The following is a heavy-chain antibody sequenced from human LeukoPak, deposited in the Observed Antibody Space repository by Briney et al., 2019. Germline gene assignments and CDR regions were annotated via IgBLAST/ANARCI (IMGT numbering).Heavy chain of an antibody. V-gene: IGHV3-11*01. Sequence: GGSLRLSCAASGFTFSDYYMSWIRQAPGKGMEWVSYISSSGTTIYYADSVKGRFTISRDNAKNSLYLHMNSLRAEDTAVYYCARRTVTRDWYFDLWGRGTLVTVSS. CDR3: ARRTVTRDWYFDL. D-gene: IGHD4-17*01. J-gene: IGHJ2*01. CDR2: ISSSGTTI. CDR1: GFTFSDYY.